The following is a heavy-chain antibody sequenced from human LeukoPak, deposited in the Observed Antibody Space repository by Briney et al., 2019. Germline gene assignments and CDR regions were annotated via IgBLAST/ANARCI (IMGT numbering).Heavy chain of an antibody. D-gene: IGHD3-22*01. CDR3: AKASAMIVVVSKHFDY. Sequence: QTGGSLRLSCAASGFTFSSYAMSWVRQAPGKGLEWVSAISGSGGSTYYADSVKGRFTISRDNSKNTLCLQMNSLRAEDTAVYYCAKASAMIVVVSKHFDYWGQGTLVTVSS. CDR2: ISGSGGST. CDR1: GFTFSSYA. V-gene: IGHV3-23*01. J-gene: IGHJ4*02.